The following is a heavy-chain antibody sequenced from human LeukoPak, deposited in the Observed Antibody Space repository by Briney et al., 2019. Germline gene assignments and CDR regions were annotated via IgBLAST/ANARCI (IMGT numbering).Heavy chain of an antibody. V-gene: IGHV3-7*01. CDR1: GFTFSSYG. D-gene: IGHD1-26*01. Sequence: GGSLRLSCAASGFTFSSYGMHWVRQAPGKGLEWVANINQDGSTEQYVGSLKARFTIFRDNAKNSLYLQMNSLRVDDTAVYYCTGERVESGFDIWGQGTLVTVSS. CDR3: TGERVESGFDI. J-gene: IGHJ3*02. CDR2: INQDGSTE.